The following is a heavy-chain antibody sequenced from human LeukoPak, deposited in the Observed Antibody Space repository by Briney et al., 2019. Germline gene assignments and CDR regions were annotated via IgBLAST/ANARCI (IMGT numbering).Heavy chain of an antibody. D-gene: IGHD6-13*01. CDR3: ARALKRYSSSLDY. Sequence: PGGSLRLSCAASGFTFSSYGMHWVRQAPGKGLEWVAFIRYDGSNKYYADSVKGRFTISRDNSKNTLYLQMNSLRAEDTAVYYCARALKRYSSSLDYWGQGTLVTVSS. V-gene: IGHV3-30*02. CDR2: IRYDGSNK. J-gene: IGHJ4*02. CDR1: GFTFSSYG.